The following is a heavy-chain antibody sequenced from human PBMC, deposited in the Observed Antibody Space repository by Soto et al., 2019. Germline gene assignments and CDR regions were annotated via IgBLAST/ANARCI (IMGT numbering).Heavy chain of an antibody. V-gene: IGHV4-31*03. J-gene: IGHJ4*02. D-gene: IGHD3-10*01. Sequence: QVQLQESGPGLVKPSQTLSLTCTVSGGSISSGGYYWSWIRQHPGKGLEWIGYIYYSGSTYYNPSLKSRVTISGDTSKNQFSLKLSSVTAADTAVYYCAGGSVGGSGSYSGWIDYWGQGTLVTVSS. CDR3: AGGSVGGSGSYSGWIDY. CDR2: IYYSGST. CDR1: GGSISSGGYY.